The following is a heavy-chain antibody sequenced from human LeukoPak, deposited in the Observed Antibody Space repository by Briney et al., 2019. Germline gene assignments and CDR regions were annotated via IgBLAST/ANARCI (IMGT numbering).Heavy chain of an antibody. D-gene: IGHD2-15*01. CDR1: GYTFTGYY. CDR2: INPNSGGT. Sequence: GASVKVSCKASGYTFTGYYMHWVRQAPGQGLEWMGWINPNSGGTNYAQKFQGRVTMTRDTSISTAYMELSRLRSDDTAVYYCARLFLRGCSGGSCYSLHARAQIDYWGQGTLVTVSS. J-gene: IGHJ4*02. CDR3: ARLFLRGCSGGSCYSLHARAQIDY. V-gene: IGHV1-2*02.